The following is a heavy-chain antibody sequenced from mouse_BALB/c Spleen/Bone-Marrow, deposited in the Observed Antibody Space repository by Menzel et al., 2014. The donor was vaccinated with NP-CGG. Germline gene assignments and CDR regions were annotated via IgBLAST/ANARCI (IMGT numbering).Heavy chain of an antibody. D-gene: IGHD2-3*01. V-gene: IGHV4-1*02. Sequence: EVQLVESGGGLVQPGGSLKLSCAASGFDFSRYWMSWVRQAPGKGLQWIGEINPDSSTINYTPSLKDKFIISRDNAKNTLYLQMSEVRSEDTGLYYCSRLGYYGGFAHWGQGTLVTVSA. CDR1: GFDFSRYW. J-gene: IGHJ3*01. CDR2: INPDSSTI. CDR3: SRLGYYGGFAH.